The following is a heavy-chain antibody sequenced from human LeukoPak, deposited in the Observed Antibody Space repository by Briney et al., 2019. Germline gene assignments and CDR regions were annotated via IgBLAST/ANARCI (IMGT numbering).Heavy chain of an antibody. CDR3: ARVGEQLRLDY. CDR2: IYYSGCT. D-gene: IGHD6-6*01. V-gene: IGHV4-59*01. J-gene: IGHJ4*02. CDR1: GGSISSYY. Sequence: SETLSLTCTVSGGSISSYYWSWIRQPPGKGLEWIGYIYYSGCTNYNPSLKSRVTISVDTSKNQFSLKLSSVTAADTAVYYCARVGEQLRLDYWGQGTLVTVSS.